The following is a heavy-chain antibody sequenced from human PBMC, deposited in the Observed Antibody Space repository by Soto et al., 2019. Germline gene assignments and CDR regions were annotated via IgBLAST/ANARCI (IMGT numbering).Heavy chain of an antibody. J-gene: IGHJ6*02. Sequence: GGSLRLSCAASGFTVRSSDMSWVRQTPGKGLEWVSVIYSGGSAYYADSVKGRFTISRDNSKNTLYLQMDSLRAEDTAVYYCARVTKGVLRYFDWFPAGMDVWGQATTVTVSS. CDR2: IYSGGSA. D-gene: IGHD3-9*01. CDR1: GFTVRSSD. CDR3: ARVTKGVLRYFDWFPAGMDV. V-gene: IGHV3-53*01.